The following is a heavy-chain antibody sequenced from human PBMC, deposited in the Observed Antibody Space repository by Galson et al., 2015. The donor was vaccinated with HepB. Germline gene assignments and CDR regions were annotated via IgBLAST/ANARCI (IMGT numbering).Heavy chain of an antibody. CDR1: GFTFNSYA. J-gene: IGHJ4*02. CDR2: ISGSGENT. D-gene: IGHD6-19*01. V-gene: IGHV3-23*01. CDR3: AKDFRGWSGFDY. Sequence: SLRLSCAASGFTFNSYAMSWVRQAPGKGLEWVSSISGSGENTYYADSVRGRFAISRDNSKNTLSLQMSGLRADDTAVYFCAKDFRGWSGFDYWGLGTLVTVSS.